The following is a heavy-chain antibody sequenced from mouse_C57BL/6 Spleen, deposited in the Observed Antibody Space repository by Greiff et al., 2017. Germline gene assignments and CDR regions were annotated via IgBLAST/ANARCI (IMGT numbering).Heavy chain of an antibody. Sequence: EVQVVASGGDLVKPGGSLKLSCAASGFTFSSYGMSWVRQTPDKRLEWVATISSGGSYTYYPDSVKGRFTISRDTAKNTLYLQMSSLQSEDTAMYYCARTTVVATRYFDVWGTGTTVTVSS. CDR1: GFTFSSYG. CDR2: ISSGGSYT. V-gene: IGHV5-6*01. J-gene: IGHJ1*03. CDR3: ARTTVVATRYFDV. D-gene: IGHD1-1*01.